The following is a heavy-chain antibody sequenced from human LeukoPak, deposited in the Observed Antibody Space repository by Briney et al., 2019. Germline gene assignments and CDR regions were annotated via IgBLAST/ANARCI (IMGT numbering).Heavy chain of an antibody. Sequence: PGGSLRLSCAASGFTFSDYYMSWIRQAPGEGLEWVSYISRSSSYTNYADSVKGRFTISRDNAKNSLYLQMNSLRAEDTAVYYCARGGSGRALVNFWGQGTLVTVSS. D-gene: IGHD3-10*01. V-gene: IGHV3-11*06. CDR3: ARGGSGRALVNF. CDR2: ISRSSSYT. J-gene: IGHJ4*02. CDR1: GFTFSDYY.